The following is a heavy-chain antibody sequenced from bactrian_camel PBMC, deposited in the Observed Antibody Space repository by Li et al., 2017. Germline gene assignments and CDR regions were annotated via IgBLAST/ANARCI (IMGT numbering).Heavy chain of an antibody. CDR2: KYSAGSGT. CDR1: GYRSNRFC. V-gene: IGHV3S40*01. J-gene: IGHJ6*01. CDR3: AADLVDLSGPGDYSYGCPEPRDFGDFGY. Sequence: EVQLVESGGDSVQVGGSLRLRCTISGYRSNRFCIGWVRQAPGKEREAVASKYSAGSGTKYSDSVAGRFAISQDNRVRTLTVDLQMDRLKPEDTAIYYCAADLVDLSGPGDYSYGCPEPRDFGDFGYWGRGTQVTVS. D-gene: IGHD4*01.